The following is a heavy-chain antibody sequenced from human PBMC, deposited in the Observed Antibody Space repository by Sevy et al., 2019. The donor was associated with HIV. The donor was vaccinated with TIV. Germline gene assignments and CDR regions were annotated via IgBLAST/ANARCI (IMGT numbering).Heavy chain of an antibody. CDR2: IYPADSDT. CDR3: ARKPGATRGFDI. J-gene: IGHJ3*02. Sequence: GESLKISCKDSAYSFPDYWIGWVRQMPGKGLEWMGIIYPADSDTRYSPSFQGQVTISADKSISTAYLQWSSLKASDSVMYYCARKPGATRGFDIWGQGTMVTVSS. V-gene: IGHV5-51*01. CDR1: AYSFPDYW. D-gene: IGHD3-10*01.